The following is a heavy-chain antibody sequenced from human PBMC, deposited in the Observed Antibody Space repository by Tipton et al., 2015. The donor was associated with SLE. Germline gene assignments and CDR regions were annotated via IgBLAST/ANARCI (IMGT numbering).Heavy chain of an antibody. CDR3: ARDIALSGDCAFDV. CDR1: GYTFTSYG. Sequence: QLVQSGAEVKKPGASVKVSCKASGYTFTSYGISWVRQAPGQGLEWMGWISAYNGNTNYAQKLQGRVTMTTDTSTSTAYMGLRSLRSAETAVYYCARDIALSGDCAFDVCGQGTMVTVSA. CDR2: ISAYNGNT. D-gene: IGHD6-19*01. V-gene: IGHV1-18*01. J-gene: IGHJ3*01.